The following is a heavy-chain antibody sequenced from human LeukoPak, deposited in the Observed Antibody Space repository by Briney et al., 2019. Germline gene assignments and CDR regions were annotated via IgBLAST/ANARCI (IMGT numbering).Heavy chain of an antibody. D-gene: IGHD2-15*01. V-gene: IGHV1-69*01. CDR3: ARAGEYCSGGSCYSGVYFDY. CDR1: GYSFTTYW. CDR2: IIPIFGKA. J-gene: IGHJ4*02. Sequence: KISCKGSGYSFTTYWIGWVRQAPGQGLEWMGGIIPIFGKADYAQKFQDRVTITADESTSTAYMELSSLRSEDTALYYCARAGEYCSGGSCYSGVYFDYWGQGTLVTVSS.